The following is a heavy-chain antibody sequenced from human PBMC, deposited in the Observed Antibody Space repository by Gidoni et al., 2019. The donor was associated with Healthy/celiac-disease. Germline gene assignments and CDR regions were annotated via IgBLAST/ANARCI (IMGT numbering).Heavy chain of an antibody. D-gene: IGHD3-22*01. CDR1: GGTFSSYA. CDR3: ARGLYYDSSGYYYPLDY. V-gene: IGHV1-69*09. Sequence: QVQLVQSGAEVKKPGSSVKVSCKASGGTFSSYAISWVRQAPGQGLEWMGRIIPILGIANYAQKFQGRVTITADKSTSTAYMELSSLRSEDTAVYYCARGLYYDSSGYYYPLDYWGQGTLVTVSS. CDR2: IIPILGIA. J-gene: IGHJ4*02.